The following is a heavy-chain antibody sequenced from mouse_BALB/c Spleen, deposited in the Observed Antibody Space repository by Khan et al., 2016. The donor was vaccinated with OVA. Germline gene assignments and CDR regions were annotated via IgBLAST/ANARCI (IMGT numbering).Heavy chain of an antibody. V-gene: IGHV3-8*02. CDR2: VTYSGNT. Sequence: EVQLQESGPSLVKPSQTLSLTCSVTGDSITSGFWNWIRNFPGNKFEYMGYVTYSGNTYYNPSLKSRISITRDTSKSQYYLQLNSVTTEDTATECCARAYGSRAMDYWGQGTSVTVSS. J-gene: IGHJ4*01. CDR3: ARAYGSRAMDY. D-gene: IGHD1-1*01. CDR1: GDSITSGF.